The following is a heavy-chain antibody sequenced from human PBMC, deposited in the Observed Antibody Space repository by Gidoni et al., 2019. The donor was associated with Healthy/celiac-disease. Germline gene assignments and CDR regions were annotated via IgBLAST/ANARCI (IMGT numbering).Heavy chain of an antibody. CDR3: ASHQGLWCREFLPAFDY. CDR1: GYIFTISW. CDR2: IYPGASDT. J-gene: IGHJ4*02. D-gene: IGHD3-10*01. V-gene: IGHV5-51*01. Sequence: EVQLVQSGAEVKKPGESLTISSPGSGYIFTISWIGWVRQMPGKGLEWMGIIYPGASDTRYSPSFQGQVTISADKSISTAYLQWSSLKASDTAMYYCASHQGLWCREFLPAFDYWGQGTLVTVSS.